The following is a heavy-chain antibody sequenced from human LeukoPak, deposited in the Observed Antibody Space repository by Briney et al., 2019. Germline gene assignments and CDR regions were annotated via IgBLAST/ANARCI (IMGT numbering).Heavy chain of an antibody. CDR2: IWYDGSNK. V-gene: IGHV3-33*01. D-gene: IGHD6-19*01. Sequence: GGSLRLSCAASGFMFSSYGMDGVRQSPGKGLDWVAVIWYDGSNKYYADSAKGRFAISRDNSKNMVYLQMNSLRAEDKAVYYCAREGIAVAGGGYFDYWGQGTLVTVSS. CDR3: AREGIAVAGGGYFDY. J-gene: IGHJ4*02. CDR1: GFMFSSYG.